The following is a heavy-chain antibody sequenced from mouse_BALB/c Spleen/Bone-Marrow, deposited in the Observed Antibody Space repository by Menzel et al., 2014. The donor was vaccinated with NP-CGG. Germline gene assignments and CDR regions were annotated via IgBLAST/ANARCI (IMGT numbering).Heavy chain of an antibody. J-gene: IGHJ3*01. CDR2: FHPYNDDT. Sequence: QVQLQQPGAELVKPGASVKMSCKAFGYTFTTYPIEWMKQNHGKSLEWIGNFHPYNDDTKYNEKFKGKAKLTVEKSSSPVYLEVSRLTSKDSGFYFCTGGGGFAYWGQGTLVTVSA. V-gene: IGHV1-47*01. CDR3: TGGGGFAY. CDR1: GYTFTTYP.